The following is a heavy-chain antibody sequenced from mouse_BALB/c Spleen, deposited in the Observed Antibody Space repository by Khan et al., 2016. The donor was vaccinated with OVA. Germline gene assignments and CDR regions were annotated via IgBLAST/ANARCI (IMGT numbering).Heavy chain of an antibody. CDR3: AREWGAWFPY. CDR1: GYTFTDFN. CDR2: IYPGSNNT. J-gene: IGHJ3*01. Sequence: VQLQQSGAELARPGASVKLSCKASGYTFTDFNINWVKQRTGQGLEWIGEIYPGSNNTYYNEKFKGKATLTADKSSSTAYMQLCSLTSEDSAVYVCAREWGAWFPYWGQGTLVTVSA. V-gene: IGHV1-77*01.